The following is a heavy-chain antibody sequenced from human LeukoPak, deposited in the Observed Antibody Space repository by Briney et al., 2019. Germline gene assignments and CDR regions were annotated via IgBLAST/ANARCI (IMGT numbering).Heavy chain of an antibody. V-gene: IGHV3-23*01. Sequence: GGSLRLSCAASGFTFSTHAMHWVRQAPGKGLEWVSAVSGSGGDTYYADSVTGRFTISRDNSKDTLYVLLNSLRAEDTAVYYCATTLYTGFFQSWGRGTLVTVSS. J-gene: IGHJ5*02. D-gene: IGHD2/OR15-2a*01. CDR1: GFTFSTHA. CDR2: VSGSGGDT. CDR3: ATTLYTGFFQS.